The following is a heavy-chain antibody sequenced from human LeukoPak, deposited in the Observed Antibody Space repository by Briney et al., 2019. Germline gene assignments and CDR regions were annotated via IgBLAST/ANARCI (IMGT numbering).Heavy chain of an antibody. Sequence: GASVKVSCKGSGYTLTELSMHWVRQAPGKGLEWMGGFDPEDGETIYAQKFQDRVTMTEDTSTDTAYMELSSLRSEDTAVYYCATADGTAMGNHFDYWGQGTLVTVSS. CDR3: ATADGTAMGNHFDY. CDR2: FDPEDGET. V-gene: IGHV1-24*01. CDR1: GYTLTELS. D-gene: IGHD5-18*01. J-gene: IGHJ4*02.